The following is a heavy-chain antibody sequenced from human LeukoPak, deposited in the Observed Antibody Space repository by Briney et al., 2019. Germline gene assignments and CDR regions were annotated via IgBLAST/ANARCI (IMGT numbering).Heavy chain of an antibody. V-gene: IGHV4-61*09. CDR3: ARDWGGLNWFDP. Sequence: SETLSLTCTVSGGSISSGSYYWSWIRQPAGKGLEWIGHIYTSGTTNYNPSLKSGVTISVDTSKNQFSLKLNSVTAADTAVYYCARDWGGLNWFDPWGQGTLVTVSS. CDR1: GGSISSGSYY. D-gene: IGHD3-16*01. CDR2: IYTSGTT. J-gene: IGHJ5*02.